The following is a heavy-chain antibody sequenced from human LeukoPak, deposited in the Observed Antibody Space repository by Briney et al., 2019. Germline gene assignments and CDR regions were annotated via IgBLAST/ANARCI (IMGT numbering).Heavy chain of an antibody. D-gene: IGHD3-22*01. J-gene: IGHJ4*02. V-gene: IGHV4-34*01. Sequence: PSETLSLTCAVYGGSFSGYYWSWIRQPPGKGLEWIGEINHSGSTNYNPSLKSRVTISVDTSKNQFSLKLSSVTAADTAVYYCAALPYYYDSSVYLKRGGSPKNKFDYWGQGTLVTVSS. CDR1: GGSFSGYY. CDR3: AALPYYYDSSVYLKRGGSPKNKFDY. CDR2: INHSGST.